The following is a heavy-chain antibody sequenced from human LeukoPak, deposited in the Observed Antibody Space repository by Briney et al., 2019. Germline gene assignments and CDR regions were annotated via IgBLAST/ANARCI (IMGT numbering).Heavy chain of an antibody. CDR1: GFTFSNAW. CDR2: IRSKTFGGTA. Sequence: GGSLRLSCAASGFTFSNAWMSWVRQAPGKGLEWLGFIRSKTFGGTAEYVASVKGRFTISRDDSKSIAYLQMNSLKTEDTGVYYCTSSPIMVMTDILTLDAFDIWGQGTMVTISS. D-gene: IGHD2-21*02. CDR3: TSSPIMVMTDILTLDAFDI. J-gene: IGHJ3*02. V-gene: IGHV3-49*04.